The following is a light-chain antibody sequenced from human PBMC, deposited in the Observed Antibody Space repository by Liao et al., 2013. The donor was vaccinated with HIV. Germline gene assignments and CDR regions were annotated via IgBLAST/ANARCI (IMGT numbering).Light chain of an antibody. CDR3: QAWDRNTAI. V-gene: IGLV3-21*01. CDR2: YDS. J-gene: IGLJ2*01. Sequence: SYELTQPPSVSVAPGNTGSITCGGDNIGRKRVHWYQQKPGQAPVLVICYDSDRPSGIPERFSGSNSGNTATLTISGTQPTDEADYYCQAWDRNTAIFGGGTKLTVL. CDR1: NIGRKR.